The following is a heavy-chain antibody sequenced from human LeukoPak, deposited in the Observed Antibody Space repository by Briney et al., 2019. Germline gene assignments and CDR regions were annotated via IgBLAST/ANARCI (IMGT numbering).Heavy chain of an antibody. CDR2: IGTAGDT. D-gene: IGHD3-22*01. Sequence: GGSLRLSCAASGFTFSSYDMHWVRQATGKGLEWVSAIGTAGDTYYPGSVKGRFTISRENAKNSLYLQMNSLRAGDTAVYYCARGEWGDYDSSGSIDYWGQGTLVTVSS. J-gene: IGHJ4*02. CDR3: ARGEWGDYDSSGSIDY. CDR1: GFTFSSYD. V-gene: IGHV3-13*01.